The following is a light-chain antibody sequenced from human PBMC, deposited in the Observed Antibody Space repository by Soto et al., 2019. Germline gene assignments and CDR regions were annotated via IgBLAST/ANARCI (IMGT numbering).Light chain of an antibody. Sequence: DIVMTQSPDSLAVSLGERATINCKSSQSVLSSSKNKNYLAWYQQQPGQPPKLLVSWASTRESGVPDRFSGSGSGTDFTLIISSLQAEDVAVYYCQQYYSTPLTFGGGTKVEIK. CDR2: WAS. CDR1: QSVLSSSKNKNY. CDR3: QQYYSTPLT. V-gene: IGKV4-1*01. J-gene: IGKJ4*01.